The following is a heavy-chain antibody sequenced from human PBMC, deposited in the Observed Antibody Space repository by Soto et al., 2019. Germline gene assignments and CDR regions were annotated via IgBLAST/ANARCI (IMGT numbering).Heavy chain of an antibody. CDR2: IWYDGSNK. Sequence: GGSLRLSCAASGFTFSSYGMHWVRQAPGKGLEWVAVIWYDGSNKYYADSVKGRFTISRDNSKNTLYLQMNSLRAEDTAVYYCARAVVVTASGSYFDYWGQGTLVTVSS. D-gene: IGHD2-21*02. J-gene: IGHJ4*02. V-gene: IGHV3-33*01. CDR3: ARAVVVTASGSYFDY. CDR1: GFTFSSYG.